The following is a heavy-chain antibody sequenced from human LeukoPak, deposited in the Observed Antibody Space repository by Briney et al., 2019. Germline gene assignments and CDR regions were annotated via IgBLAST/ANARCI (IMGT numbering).Heavy chain of an antibody. CDR2: ISAYNGNT. D-gene: IGHD6-13*01. CDR1: GYTFTGCY. V-gene: IGHV1-18*04. Sequence: ASVKVSCKASGYTFTGCYMHWVRQAPGQGLEWMGWISAYNGNTNYAQKLQGRVTMTTDTSTSTAYMELRSLRSDDTAVYYCARRYSSSWYLGVWGQGTLVTVSS. J-gene: IGHJ4*02. CDR3: ARRYSSSWYLGV.